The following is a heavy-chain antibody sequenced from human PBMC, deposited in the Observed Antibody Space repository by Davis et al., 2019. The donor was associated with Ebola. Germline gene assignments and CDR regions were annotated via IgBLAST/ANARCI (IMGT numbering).Heavy chain of an antibody. J-gene: IGHJ5*02. CDR3: ARDVEAPNWFDP. V-gene: IGHV3-23*01. CDR2: ISGSGGST. Sequence: GESLKISCAASGFTFSSYAMSWVRQAPGKGLEWVSAISGSGGSTYYADSVKGRFTISRDNSKNTLYLQMNSLRAEDTAVYYCARDVEAPNWFDPWGQGTLVTVSS. CDR1: GFTFSSYA.